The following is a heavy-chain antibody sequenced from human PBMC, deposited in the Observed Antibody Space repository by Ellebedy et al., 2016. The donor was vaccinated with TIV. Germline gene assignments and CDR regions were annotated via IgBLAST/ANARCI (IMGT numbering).Heavy chain of an antibody. CDR3: ARIRGKYQLERASYFQH. CDR1: GGTFSSYA. J-gene: IGHJ1*01. CDR2: IIPIFGTA. D-gene: IGHD2-2*01. Sequence: SVKVSCXASGGTFSSYAISWVRQAPGQGLEWMGGIIPIFGTANYAQKFQGRVTITADESTSTAYMELSSLRSEDTAVYYCARIRGKYQLERASYFQHWGQGTLVTVSS. V-gene: IGHV1-69*13.